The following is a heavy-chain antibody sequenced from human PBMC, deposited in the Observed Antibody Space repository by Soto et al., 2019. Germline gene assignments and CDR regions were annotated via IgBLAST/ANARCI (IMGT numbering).Heavy chain of an antibody. CDR2: INHSGST. V-gene: IGHV4-34*01. Sequence: QVQLHQWGAGLLKPSETLSLTCAVYGGSFSGYYWNWIRQPPGKGLEWIGEINHSGSTNYNPSLKSRVSISVDTSKKQFSLNLSSVTAADTALYYCQKGDDGFDIWGQGTIVTVSS. CDR1: GGSFSGYY. CDR3: QKGDDGFDI. J-gene: IGHJ3*02. D-gene: IGHD3-16*01.